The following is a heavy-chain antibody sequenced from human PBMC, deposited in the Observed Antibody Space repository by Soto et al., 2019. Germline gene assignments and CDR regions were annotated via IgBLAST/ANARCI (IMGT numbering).Heavy chain of an antibody. D-gene: IGHD6-19*01. V-gene: IGHV3-21*01. CDR1: GFTFSDYS. Sequence: LRLSCIGSGFTFSDYSMNWVRLAPGKGLEWVSSITKSSSNIYQADSVKGRFTISRDNAKNSLYLHVNSLRAEDTAVYYCAGDGASYSSYWYNHYGMDVWGQGTTVTVSS. CDR3: AGDGASYSSYWYNHYGMDV. J-gene: IGHJ6*02. CDR2: ITKSSSNI.